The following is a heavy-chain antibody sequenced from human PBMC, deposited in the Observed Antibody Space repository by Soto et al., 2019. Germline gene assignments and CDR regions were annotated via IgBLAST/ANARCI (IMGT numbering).Heavy chain of an antibody. CDR3: ARDYSSSWRSYYYDGMDV. J-gene: IGHJ6*02. CDR1: GGSFSGYY. V-gene: IGHV4-34*01. Sequence: QVQLQQWGAGLLKPSETLSLTCAVYGGSFSGYYWSWIRQPPGKGLEWIGEINHSGSTNYNPSLKSRVTISVDTSKNQFSLKLSSVTAADTAVYYCARDYSSSWRSYYYDGMDVWGQGTTVTVSS. CDR2: INHSGST. D-gene: IGHD6-13*01.